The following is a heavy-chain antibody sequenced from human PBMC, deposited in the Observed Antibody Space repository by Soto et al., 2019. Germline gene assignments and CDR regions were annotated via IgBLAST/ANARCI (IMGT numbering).Heavy chain of an antibody. Sequence: QVQLQQWGAGLLKPSETLSLPCAVYGGSFSGYYWSWIRQPPGKGLEWIGEINHSGSTNYNPSLKSRVTISVDTSKNQFSLKLSSVTAADTAVYYCARGVSGLWGQGTLVTVSS. CDR1: GGSFSGYY. J-gene: IGHJ4*02. CDR2: INHSGST. D-gene: IGHD3-10*01. V-gene: IGHV4-34*01. CDR3: ARGVSGL.